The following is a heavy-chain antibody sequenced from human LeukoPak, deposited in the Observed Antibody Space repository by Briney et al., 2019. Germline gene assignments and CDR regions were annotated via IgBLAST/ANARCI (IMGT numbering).Heavy chain of an antibody. Sequence: SETLSLTCIVSGGSINNFYWSWIRQPPGKGLEWIGYIYHNGKTKYNPSLTSQVSISIDTSKNQFSLRLTSVTAADTAVYYCARELPRSTTFLDYWGQGTLVTVSS. D-gene: IGHD1-14*01. CDR1: GGSINNFY. J-gene: IGHJ4*02. CDR3: ARELPRSTTFLDY. V-gene: IGHV4-59*01. CDR2: IYHNGKT.